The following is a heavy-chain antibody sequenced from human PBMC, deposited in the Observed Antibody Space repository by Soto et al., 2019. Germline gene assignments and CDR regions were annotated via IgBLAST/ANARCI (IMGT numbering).Heavy chain of an antibody. J-gene: IGHJ2*01. Sequence: QVQLQESGPGLVKPSETLSLTCTVSGGSVSSYYWSWIRQPPGKGLEWIGYIYYTGSTNYSPSLKSRVTISVDTSQDQFSLKLSSVTAADTAVDYCARVRDASWFDLWGRGTLVTVSS. D-gene: IGHD3-16*01. CDR1: GGSVSSYY. CDR3: ARVRDASWFDL. V-gene: IGHV4-59*02. CDR2: IYYTGST.